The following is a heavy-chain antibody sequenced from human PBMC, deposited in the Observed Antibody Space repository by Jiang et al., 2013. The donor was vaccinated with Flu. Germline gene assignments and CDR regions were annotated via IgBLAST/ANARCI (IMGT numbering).Heavy chain of an antibody. D-gene: IGHD3-10*01. V-gene: IGHV1-18*01. Sequence: SGAEVKKPGASVKVSCKASGYIFNSYGLSWVRQAPGQGLEWLGWITSYSGYTNYAQKFQGRVTVTRDISTSTAYMELRTLRSDDTAVYYCARMWDGSYYLDHWGQGTLVTVSS. CDR2: ITSYSGYT. J-gene: IGHJ4*02. CDR3: ARMWDGSYYLDH. CDR1: GYIFNSYG.